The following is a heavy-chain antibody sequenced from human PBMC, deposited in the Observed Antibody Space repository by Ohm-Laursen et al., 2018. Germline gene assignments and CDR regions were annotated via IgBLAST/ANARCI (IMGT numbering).Heavy chain of an antibody. V-gene: IGHV3-74*01. CDR3: ARGAYYSMDV. J-gene: IGHJ6*02. Sequence: SLRLSCAASGFTFSGHWMYWVRQAPGKGLVWVSGINTNGSPTSYADSVKGRFTISRDNAKNTLYLQMNSLRAEDTAIYYCARGAYYSMDVWGQGTTITVSS. CDR2: INTNGSPT. CDR1: GFTFSGHW.